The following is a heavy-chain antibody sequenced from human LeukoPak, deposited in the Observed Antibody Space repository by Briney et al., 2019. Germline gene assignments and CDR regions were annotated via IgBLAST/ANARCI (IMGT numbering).Heavy chain of an antibody. D-gene: IGHD3-10*01. V-gene: IGHV1-69*06. CDR2: IIPIFGTA. CDR3: ARDPQIWFGNAFDI. J-gene: IGHJ3*02. Sequence: SVKVSCKGSGGTFSSYAISWVRQAPGQGLEWMGGIIPIFGTANYAQKFQGRVTITADKSTSTAYMELSSLRSEDTAVYYCARDPQIWFGNAFDIWGQGTMVTVSS. CDR1: GGTFSSYA.